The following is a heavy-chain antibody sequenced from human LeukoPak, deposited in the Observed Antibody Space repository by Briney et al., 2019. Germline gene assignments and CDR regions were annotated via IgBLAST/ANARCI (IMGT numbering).Heavy chain of an antibody. J-gene: IGHJ5*02. CDR2: IYSGGST. D-gene: IGHD3-22*01. V-gene: IGHV3-53*01. CDR3: AKIFHTDGYYLGEHLFDA. CDR1: GFTVSSTY. Sequence: GGSLRLSCAASGFTVSSTYMSWVRQAPGKGLQWVSVIYSGGSTTDADSVKGRFTTSRDNSKSTLYLQMNSLRAEDTAIYYCAKIFHTDGYYLGEHLFDAWGQGTLVTVSS.